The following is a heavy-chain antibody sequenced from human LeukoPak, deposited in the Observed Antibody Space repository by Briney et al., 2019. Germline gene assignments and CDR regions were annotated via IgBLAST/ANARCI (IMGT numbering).Heavy chain of an antibody. CDR1: GGSFSGYY. CDR2: INHSGST. J-gene: IGHJ3*02. V-gene: IGHV4-34*01. D-gene: IGHD2-21*02. Sequence: SETLSLTCAVYGGSFSGYYWSWIRQPPGKGLEWIGEINHSGSTNYNPSLKSRVTISVDKSKNQFSLKLSSVTAADTAVYYCASTTSPATYCGGDCYSAIFSSWAFDIWGQGTMVTVSS. CDR3: ASTTSPATYCGGDCYSAIFSSWAFDI.